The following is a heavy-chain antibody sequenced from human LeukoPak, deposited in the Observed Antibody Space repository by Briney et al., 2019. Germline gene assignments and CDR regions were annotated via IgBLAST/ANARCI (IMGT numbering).Heavy chain of an antibody. CDR3: ARDPGSYFYYYYGMDV. CDR1: GYTFTGYY. D-gene: IGHD1-26*01. Sequence: ASVKVSGKASGYTFTGYYMHWVRQAPGQGLEWMGWINPNSGGTNYAQKFQGRVTMTRDTSISTAYMELSRLRSDDTAVYYCARDPGSYFYYYYGMDVWGQGTTVTVSS. CDR2: INPNSGGT. J-gene: IGHJ6*02. V-gene: IGHV1-2*02.